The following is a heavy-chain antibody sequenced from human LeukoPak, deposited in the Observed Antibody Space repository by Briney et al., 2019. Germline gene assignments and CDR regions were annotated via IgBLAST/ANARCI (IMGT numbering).Heavy chain of an antibody. CDR1: GXSISSGDYY. V-gene: IGHV4-30-4*01. CDR3: ARERTYYFDY. J-gene: IGHJ4*02. Sequence: SETLSLTCTVSGXSISSGDYYWSSIRQPPGQGLEWIGYIYYRGSTYYNPSLKSRVITSVDTSKNQFSLKLSSMTAADTAVYYCARERTYYFDYWGQGTQVTVSS. CDR2: IYYRGST.